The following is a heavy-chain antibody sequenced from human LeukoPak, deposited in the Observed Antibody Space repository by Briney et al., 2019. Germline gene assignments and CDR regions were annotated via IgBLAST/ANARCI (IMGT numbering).Heavy chain of an antibody. V-gene: IGHV3-30*02. Sequence: GSLRLSCAASGFTFSSDWMNWVRQAPGKGLEWVAFIRYDGSNKYYADSVKGRFTISRDNSKNTLYLQMNSLRAEDTAVYYCAKDPTRGRHFDYWGQGTLVTVSS. CDR2: IRYDGSNK. J-gene: IGHJ4*02. CDR1: GFTFSSDW. CDR3: AKDPTRGRHFDY. D-gene: IGHD3/OR15-3a*01.